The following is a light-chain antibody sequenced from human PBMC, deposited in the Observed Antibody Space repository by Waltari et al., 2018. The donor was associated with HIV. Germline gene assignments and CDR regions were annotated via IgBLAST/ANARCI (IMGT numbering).Light chain of an antibody. Sequence: DIQMTQSPSSLSASVGDRVTITCRASQVISNSLAWYQQKPGKAPKLLIFDASRLESGVPSRFSGSGGGADFTLTITTLQAEDFATYFCQQYYNIPRTFGQGTKLEIK. J-gene: IGKJ2*01. CDR3: QQYYNIPRT. CDR1: QVISNS. V-gene: IGKV1-NL1*01. CDR2: DAS.